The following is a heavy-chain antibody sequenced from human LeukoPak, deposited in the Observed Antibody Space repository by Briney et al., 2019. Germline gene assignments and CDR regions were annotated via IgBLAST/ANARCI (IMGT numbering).Heavy chain of an antibody. CDR1: GGTFSSYA. Sequence: SVNVSCKASGGTFSSYAISWVRQAPGQGLEWMGGIIPIFGTANYAQKFQGRVTITTDESTSTAYMELSSLRSEDTAVYYCASSGDSPGAFDIWGQGTMVTVSS. CDR2: IIPIFGTA. J-gene: IGHJ3*02. D-gene: IGHD3-10*01. CDR3: ASSGDSPGAFDI. V-gene: IGHV1-69*05.